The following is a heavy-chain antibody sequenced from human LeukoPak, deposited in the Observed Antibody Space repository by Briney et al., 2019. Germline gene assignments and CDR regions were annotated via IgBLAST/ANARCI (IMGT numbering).Heavy chain of an antibody. CDR1: GFTVGTYY. CDR3: ARGIAAAGDDY. CDR2: ISSSSSYI. V-gene: IGHV3-21*01. Sequence: GGSLRLSCAASGFTVGTYYMHWVRQAPGKGLEWVSSISSSSSYIYYADSVKGRFTISRDNAKNSLYLQMNSLRAEDTAVYYCARGIAAAGDDYWGQGTLVTVSS. D-gene: IGHD6-13*01. J-gene: IGHJ4*02.